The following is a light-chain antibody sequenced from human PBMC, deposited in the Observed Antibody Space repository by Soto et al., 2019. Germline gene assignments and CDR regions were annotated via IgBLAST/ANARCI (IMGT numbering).Light chain of an antibody. CDR3: AAWDDSLGILV. CDR1: SSNIGSNP. V-gene: IGLV1-44*01. CDR2: GNH. Sequence: QSVLTQPPSAPGTPGQRVTISCSGSSSNIGSNPVNWYQQLPGTAPKLLIYGNHQRPSGVPDRFSGSKSVTSASLAISGLQSEDEADYYCAAWDDSLGILVFGGGTKLTVL. J-gene: IGLJ2*01.